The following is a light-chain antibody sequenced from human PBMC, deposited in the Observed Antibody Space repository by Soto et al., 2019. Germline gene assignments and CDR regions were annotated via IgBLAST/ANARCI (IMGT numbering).Light chain of an antibody. CDR3: SAYTTSNTLI. Sequence: QSVLTQPASVSGSPGQSITISCTGTSSDVGAYNHVSWYQHHPGKAPKLMIYDVSNRPSGVSNRFSGSKSGNTASLIISGLQTEDEANYYCSAYTTSNTLIFGTGTKVTV. CDR1: SSDVGAYNH. J-gene: IGLJ1*01. V-gene: IGLV2-14*01. CDR2: DVS.